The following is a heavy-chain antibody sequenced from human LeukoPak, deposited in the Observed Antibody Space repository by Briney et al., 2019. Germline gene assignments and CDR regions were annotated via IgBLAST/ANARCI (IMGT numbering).Heavy chain of an antibody. CDR3: AKLPITMIVVVTHFDY. D-gene: IGHD3-22*01. CDR1: GFTFSSYA. CDR2: ISGSGGST. V-gene: IGHV3-23*01. J-gene: IGHJ4*02. Sequence: GGSLRLSCAASGFTFSSYAMSWVRHAPGKGLEWVSAISGSGGSTYYADSVKGRFTISRDNSKNTLYLQMNSLRAEDTAVYYCAKLPITMIVVVTHFDYWGQGTLVTVSS.